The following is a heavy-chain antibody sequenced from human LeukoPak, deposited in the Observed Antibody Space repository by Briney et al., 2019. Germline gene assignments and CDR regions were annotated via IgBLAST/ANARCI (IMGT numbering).Heavy chain of an antibody. D-gene: IGHD3-10*01. V-gene: IGHV1-2*02. CDR1: GYSFIDYY. CDR3: ARDIGDYYGSGIYWLL. J-gene: IGHJ4*02. CDR2: VNPHSGGT. Sequence: ASVTVSCKASGYSFIDYYIHWVRQAPGQGLEWMGWVNPHSGGTKFAQKFQGRVTMTRDTSINTAYMEVSSLRSDDTAVYYCARDIGDYYGSGIYWLLWGQETLVTVAS.